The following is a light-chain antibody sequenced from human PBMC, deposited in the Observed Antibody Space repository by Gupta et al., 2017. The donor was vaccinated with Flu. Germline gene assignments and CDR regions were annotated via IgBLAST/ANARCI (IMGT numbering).Light chain of an antibody. V-gene: IGLV2-14*01. CDR2: EVN. Sequence: TISCTGTSSDVGSFINVSWYLQHPGKAPKLMIYEVNNRPSGVSNRFAGSKSGNTASLTISGLQAEDEADYYCSSYTTNTALYAFGTGTRVTVL. CDR3: SSYTTNTALYA. CDR1: SSDVGSFIN. J-gene: IGLJ1*01.